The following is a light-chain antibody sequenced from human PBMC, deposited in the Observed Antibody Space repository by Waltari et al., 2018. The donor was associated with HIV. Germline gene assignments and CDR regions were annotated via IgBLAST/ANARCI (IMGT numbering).Light chain of an antibody. Sequence: DIQLTQSPSSLSASVGDRATITCRASQGISNYLPWYQQKPGKAPHVLIYAASTLQSGVPSRFSGSGSGTDFTLTISSLQPEDVATYYCQKYNSAPRTFGQGTKLEIK. CDR1: QGISNY. CDR3: QKYNSAPRT. J-gene: IGKJ2*01. CDR2: AAS. V-gene: IGKV1-27*01.